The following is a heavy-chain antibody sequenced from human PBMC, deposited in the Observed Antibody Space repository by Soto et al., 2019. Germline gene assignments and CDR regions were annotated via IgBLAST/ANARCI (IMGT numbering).Heavy chain of an antibody. D-gene: IGHD6-19*01. CDR3: IAVAGTSWFDP. V-gene: IGHV1-2*04. J-gene: IGHJ5*02. CDR1: GYTFTGYY. Sequence: GASVKVSCKASGYTFTGYYMHWVRQAPGQGLEWMGWINPNSGGTNYAQKFQGWVTMTRDTSIGTAYMELSRLRSDDTAVYYCIAVAGTSWFDPWGQGTLVTVSS. CDR2: INPNSGGT.